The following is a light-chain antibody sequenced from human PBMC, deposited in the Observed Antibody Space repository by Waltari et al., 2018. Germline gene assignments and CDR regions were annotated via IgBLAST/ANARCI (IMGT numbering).Light chain of an antibody. CDR3: QQYGRSWNT. V-gene: IGKV3-20*01. Sequence: EIVLTPSPGTLSLSPGERATLSGRASQSVSSNYLAWYQHRPGQAPRLLIHGSSSRATGIPDRFSGSGSGTDFTLTISRLEPEDFAVYYCQQYGRSWNTFGQGTKLEIK. J-gene: IGKJ2*01. CDR2: GSS. CDR1: QSVSSNY.